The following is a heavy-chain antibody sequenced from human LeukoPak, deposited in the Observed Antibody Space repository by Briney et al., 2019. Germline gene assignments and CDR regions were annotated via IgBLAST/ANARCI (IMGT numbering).Heavy chain of an antibody. CDR3: ARVGEGFCSDGSCYKGGWFDP. D-gene: IGHD2-15*01. CDR2: IYYSGST. Sequence: SETLSLTCTVSGGSISIYYWSWIRQPPGKGLEWIGYIYYSGSTNYNPSLKSRVTISVDTSKKQFSLHLNSVTAADTAVYYCARVGEGFCSDGSCYKGGWFDPWGQGTLVTVSS. CDR1: GGSISIYY. V-gene: IGHV4-59*01. J-gene: IGHJ5*02.